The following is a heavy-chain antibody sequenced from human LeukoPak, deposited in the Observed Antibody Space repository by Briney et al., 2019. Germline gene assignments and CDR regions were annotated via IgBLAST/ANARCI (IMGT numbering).Heavy chain of an antibody. J-gene: IGHJ6*02. CDR2: ISYDGSNK. V-gene: IGHV3-30*18. D-gene: IGHD3-10*01. CDR1: GFTFNSYA. CDR3: AKDRDYYGSGGMDV. Sequence: GGSLRLSCAASGFTFNSYAMHWVRQAPGKGLEWVEFISYDGSNKYYGDSVKGRFTISRDTSKNTLSLQMNSLRAEDTAVYYCAKDRDYYGSGGMDVWGQGTTVTVTS.